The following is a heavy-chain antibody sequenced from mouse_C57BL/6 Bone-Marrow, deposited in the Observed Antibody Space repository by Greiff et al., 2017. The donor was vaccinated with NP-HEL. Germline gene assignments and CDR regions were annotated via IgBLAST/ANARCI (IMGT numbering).Heavy chain of an antibody. V-gene: IGHV1-81*01. Sequence: QLQQSGAELARPGASVKLSCKASGYTFTSYGISWVKQRTGQGLEWIGEIYPRSGNTYYNEKFKGKATLTADKSSSTAYMELRSLTSEDSAVYFCAPKTAQATWFAYWGQGTLVTVSA. CDR3: APKTAQATWFAY. J-gene: IGHJ3*01. CDR1: GYTFTSYG. D-gene: IGHD3-2*02. CDR2: IYPRSGNT.